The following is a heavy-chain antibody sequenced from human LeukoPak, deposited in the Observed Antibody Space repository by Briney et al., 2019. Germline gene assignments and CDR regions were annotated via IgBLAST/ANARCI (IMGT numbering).Heavy chain of an antibody. J-gene: IGHJ4*02. Sequence: GGSLRLSCAASGFTFSSYSMNWVRQAPGKGLEWVSYISSTSSIKYYADSVKGRFTISRDNAKNSLYLQMSSQRAEDTAVYYCATSFGVVNPFDYWGQGTLVTVSS. CDR1: GFTFSSYS. CDR2: ISSTSSIK. V-gene: IGHV3-48*01. CDR3: ATSFGVVNPFDY. D-gene: IGHD3-3*01.